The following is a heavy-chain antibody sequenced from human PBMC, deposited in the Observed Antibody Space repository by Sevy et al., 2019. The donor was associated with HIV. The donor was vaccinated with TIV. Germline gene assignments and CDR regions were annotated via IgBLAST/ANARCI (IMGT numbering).Heavy chain of an antibody. Sequence: GGSLRLSCAASGFTFSNAWMSWVRQAPGKGLEWVGRIKSKTDGGTTDYAAPVKGRFTISRDDSKNTLYLQMNRLKTEETAVYYCTTDRHVLRFLEWLPNPYYFDYWGQGTLVTVSS. CDR1: GFTFSNAW. V-gene: IGHV3-15*01. CDR2: IKSKTDGGTT. J-gene: IGHJ4*02. CDR3: TTDRHVLRFLEWLPNPYYFDY. D-gene: IGHD3-3*01.